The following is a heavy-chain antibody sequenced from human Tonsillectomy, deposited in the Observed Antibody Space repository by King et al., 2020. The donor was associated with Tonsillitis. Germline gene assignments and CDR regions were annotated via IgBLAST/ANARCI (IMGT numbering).Heavy chain of an antibody. Sequence: VQLQQWGAGLLKPSETLSLTCAVYGGSFSGYYWSWIRQPPGKGLEWIGEINHSGSTNYNPSLKSRVTISVDTSKNQFSLKLSSVTAADTAVYYCAGGRVGWLDYYYGMDVWGQGTTVTVSS. CDR1: GGSFSGYY. D-gene: IGHD1-26*01. V-gene: IGHV4-34*01. CDR2: INHSGST. J-gene: IGHJ6*02. CDR3: AGGRVGWLDYYYGMDV.